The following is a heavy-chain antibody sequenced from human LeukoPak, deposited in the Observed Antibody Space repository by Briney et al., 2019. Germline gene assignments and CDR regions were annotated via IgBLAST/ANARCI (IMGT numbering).Heavy chain of an antibody. Sequence: SETLSLTCAVYGGSFSGYYWSRIRQPPGKGLEWIGEINHSGSTNYNPSLKSRVTISADTSKNQFSLKLSSVTAADTAVYYCARGSSSWYTRPFDIWGQGTMVTVSS. V-gene: IGHV4-34*01. CDR2: INHSGST. J-gene: IGHJ3*02. CDR3: ARGSSSWYTRPFDI. CDR1: GGSFSGYY. D-gene: IGHD6-13*01.